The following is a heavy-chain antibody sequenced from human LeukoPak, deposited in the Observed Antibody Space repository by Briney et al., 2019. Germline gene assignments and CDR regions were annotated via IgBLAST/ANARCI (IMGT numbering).Heavy chain of an antibody. J-gene: IGHJ4*02. Sequence: GGSLRLSCAASGFTFSSYAMSWVRQAPGKGLEWVSAISGSGGSTYYADSVKGRFTISRDNSKNTLYLQMNSLRAEDTAVYYCARGFGSSLSQFWGQGTLVTVSS. CDR3: ARGFGSSLSQF. CDR2: ISGSGGST. CDR1: GFTFSSYA. D-gene: IGHD6-13*01. V-gene: IGHV3-23*01.